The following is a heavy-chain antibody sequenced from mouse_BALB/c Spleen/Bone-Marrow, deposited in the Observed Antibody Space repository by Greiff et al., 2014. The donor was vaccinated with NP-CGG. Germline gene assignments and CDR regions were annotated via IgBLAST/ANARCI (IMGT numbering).Heavy chain of an antibody. V-gene: IGHV1-87*01. CDR1: GYTFTGYW. CDR3: ARDEHYFDY. CDR2: IYPGDGDT. Sequence: QVQLKESGAELARPGASVKLSCKASGYTFTGYWMQWVKQRPGQGLEWIGAIYPGDGDTRYTQKFKGKATLTADKSSSTAYMQLSSLASEDSAVYYCARDEHYFDYWGQGTTLTVSS. J-gene: IGHJ2*01.